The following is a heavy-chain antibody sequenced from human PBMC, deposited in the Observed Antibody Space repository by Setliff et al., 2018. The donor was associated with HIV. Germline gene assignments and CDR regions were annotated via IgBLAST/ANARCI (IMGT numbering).Heavy chain of an antibody. CDR2: INTDGGSA. J-gene: IGHJ5*01. V-gene: IGHV3-74*03. CDR1: GFTFSNSW. CDR3: ARGGANPSWFDS. D-gene: IGHD3-16*01. Sequence: GGSLRLSCAASGFTFSNSWMHWVRQAPGKGLVWVSRINTDGGSATYADSVKGRFTNSRDNAKNTLYLQMDSLRAEDTAVYYCARGGANPSWFDSWGQGTLVTVSS.